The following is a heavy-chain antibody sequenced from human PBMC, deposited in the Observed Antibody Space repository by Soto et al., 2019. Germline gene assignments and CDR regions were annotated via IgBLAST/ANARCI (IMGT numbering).Heavy chain of an antibody. Sequence: SETLSLTCAVYDGSFSGYYWSWIRQSPGKGLEWIGEINHSGGTNYNPSLKSRVTISLDTSKSQFSLRLSSVTAADTAVYYCARGEPMRLYSSSWYYFDYWGQGTLVTVSS. V-gene: IGHV4-34*01. J-gene: IGHJ4*02. CDR2: INHSGGT. CDR3: ARGEPMRLYSSSWYYFDY. CDR1: DGSFSGYY. D-gene: IGHD6-13*01.